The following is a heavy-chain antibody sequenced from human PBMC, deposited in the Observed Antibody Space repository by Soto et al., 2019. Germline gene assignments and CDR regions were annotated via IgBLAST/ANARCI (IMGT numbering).Heavy chain of an antibody. CDR1: GFTVSISY. V-gene: IGHV3-53*01. CDR2: IYSSGRT. CDR3: ARDGAMTTCFEYFQH. Sequence: EVQLVESGGGLIQPGGSLRLSCAVSGFTVSISYMSWVRQAPGKGLEWVSTIYSSGRTYYADSVKGRFTISRDDSKNTLHLQMNSLRAEDTAVYYCARDGAMTTCFEYFQHWGQGTLVTVSS. J-gene: IGHJ1*01. D-gene: IGHD4-17*01.